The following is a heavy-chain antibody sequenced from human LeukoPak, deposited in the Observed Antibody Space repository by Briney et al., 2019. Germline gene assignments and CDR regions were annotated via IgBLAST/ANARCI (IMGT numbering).Heavy chain of an antibody. D-gene: IGHD3-10*01. Sequence: ASVKVSCKAAGYTFTSYDINWVRQATGQGLEWMGWINPDSGVTNHAQRFEGRVTMTRDTSISTVYMELSRLRSDDTAVYYCARAMVEYHYGMDVWGQGTTVTVSS. CDR2: INPDSGVT. CDR3: ARAMVEYHYGMDV. V-gene: IGHV1-2*02. CDR1: GYTFTSYD. J-gene: IGHJ6*02.